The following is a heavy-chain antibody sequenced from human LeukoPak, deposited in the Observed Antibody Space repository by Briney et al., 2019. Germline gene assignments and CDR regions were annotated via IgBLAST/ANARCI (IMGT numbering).Heavy chain of an antibody. CDR1: GFTFSNVW. CDR2: IKSRSDGGTT. Sequence: GGSLRLSCAASGFTFSNVWLSWVRQAPGKGLEWVGRIKSRSDGGTTDYAAPVTGRFTISRDDSKSTLYLQMNSLKASDTAMYYCARPYCSSTSCSYYFDYWGQGTLVTVSS. CDR3: ARPYCSSTSCSYYFDY. V-gene: IGHV3-15*01. D-gene: IGHD2-2*01. J-gene: IGHJ4*02.